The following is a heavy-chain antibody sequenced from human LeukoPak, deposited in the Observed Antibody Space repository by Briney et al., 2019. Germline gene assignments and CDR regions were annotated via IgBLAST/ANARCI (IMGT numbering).Heavy chain of an antibody. CDR2: IYHSGST. Sequence: SETLSLTCAASVGPISRGGYSWSWTRQPPGKGLEWIGYIYHSGSTYYNPSLKSRVTISVDRSKNQFSLKLSSVTAADTAVYYCARGLREYGSGSFYYWGQGTLVTVSS. D-gene: IGHD3-10*01. CDR1: VGPISRGGYS. CDR3: ARGLREYGSGSFYY. V-gene: IGHV4-30-2*01. J-gene: IGHJ4*02.